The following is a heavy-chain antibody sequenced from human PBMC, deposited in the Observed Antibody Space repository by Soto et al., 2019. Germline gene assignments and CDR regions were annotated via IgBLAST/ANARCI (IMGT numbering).Heavy chain of an antibody. V-gene: IGHV4-39*01. CDR3: ASPGEFGGVIAEYYFDY. CDR2: IYYSGST. Sequence: SENLSLTCTVSGGAISSSSYYWGWIRQPPGKGLEWIGSIYYSGSTYYNPSLKSRVTISVDTSKNQFSLKLSSVTAADTAVYYCASPGEFGGVIAEYYFDYWGQGTLVTVSS. D-gene: IGHD3-16*02. J-gene: IGHJ4*02. CDR1: GGAISSSSYY.